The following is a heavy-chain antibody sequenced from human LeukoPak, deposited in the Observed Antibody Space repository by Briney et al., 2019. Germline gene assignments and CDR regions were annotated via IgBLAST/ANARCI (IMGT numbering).Heavy chain of an antibody. CDR2: IYYSGST. CDR1: GGSISSSSYY. Sequence: SETLSLTCTVSGGSISSSSYYWGWIRQPPGKGLEWIGSIYYSGSTYHNPSLKSRVTISVDTSKNQFSLKLSSVTAADTAVYYCARHELGGSDWFDPWGQGTLVTVSS. CDR3: ARHELGGSDWFDP. D-gene: IGHD3-10*01. J-gene: IGHJ5*02. V-gene: IGHV4-39*01.